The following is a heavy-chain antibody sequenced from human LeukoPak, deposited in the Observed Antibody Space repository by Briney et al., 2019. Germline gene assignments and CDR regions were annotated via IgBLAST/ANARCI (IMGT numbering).Heavy chain of an antibody. CDR3: AKDAGSSYYFDY. CDR2: ISSSGSTI. CDR1: GFTFSSYE. J-gene: IGHJ4*02. Sequence: GGSLRLSCAASGFTFSSYEMNWVRQAPGKGLEWVSYISSSGSTIYYADSVKGRFTISRDNSKNTLYLQMDSLSAEDTAVYYCAKDAGSSYYFDYWGQGTLVTVSS. V-gene: IGHV3-48*03. D-gene: IGHD1-26*01.